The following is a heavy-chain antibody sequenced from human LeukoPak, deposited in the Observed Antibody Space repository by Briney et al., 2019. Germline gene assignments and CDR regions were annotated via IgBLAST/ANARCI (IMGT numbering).Heavy chain of an antibody. CDR2: IYHSGST. V-gene: IGHV4-38-2*02. D-gene: IGHD4-17*01. Sequence: SETLSHTCTVSGYSISSGYYWGWIPQPPGKGLEWIGSIYHSGSTYYNPSLKSRVTISVGTSKNQFSLKLSSVTAADTAVYYCARVPTVTTRGLDYWGQGTLVTVSS. CDR1: GYSISSGYY. J-gene: IGHJ4*02. CDR3: ARVPTVTTRGLDY.